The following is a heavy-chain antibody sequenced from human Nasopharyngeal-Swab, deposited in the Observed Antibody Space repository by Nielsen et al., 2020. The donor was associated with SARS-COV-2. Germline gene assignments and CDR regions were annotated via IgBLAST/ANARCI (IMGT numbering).Heavy chain of an antibody. CDR2: IYYSGST. Sequence: RQAPGKGLEWIGYIYYSGSTNYNPSLKSRVTISVDTSKNQFSLKLSSVTAADTAVYYCARGIVGATDWGGWFDPWGQGTLVTV. J-gene: IGHJ5*02. D-gene: IGHD1-26*01. V-gene: IGHV4-59*01. CDR3: ARGIVGATDWGGWFDP.